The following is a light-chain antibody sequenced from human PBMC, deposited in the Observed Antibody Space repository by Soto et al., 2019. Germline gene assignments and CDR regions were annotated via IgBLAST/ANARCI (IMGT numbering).Light chain of an antibody. V-gene: IGKV3-20*01. Sequence: EIVLTQSPGTLSLSPGERATLSCRASQTVGGDYLAWYQQKPGQPPRLLIDDASRRATGIPDRFSGDGSGTDFTLTISRLEPEDFAVYYCQQCATAPLTFGGGTTLEI. CDR1: QTVGGDY. J-gene: IGKJ4*01. CDR3: QQCATAPLT. CDR2: DAS.